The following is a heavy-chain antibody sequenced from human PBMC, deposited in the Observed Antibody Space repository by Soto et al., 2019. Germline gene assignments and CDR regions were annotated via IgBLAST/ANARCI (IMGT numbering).Heavy chain of an antibody. CDR2: IYPGDSHT. J-gene: IGHJ4*01. V-gene: IGHV5-51*01. D-gene: IGHD2-15*01. CDR3: ARPPLEVAATSGD. Sequence: PGESLKISCKGSGYTFTNYWIGWVRQMPGKGLEWMGIIYPGDSHTRYSPSFEGQVTISAEKSINTAYLQWSSLKASDTAIYYCARPPLEVAATSGDWGQGILVTVSS. CDR1: GYTFTNYW.